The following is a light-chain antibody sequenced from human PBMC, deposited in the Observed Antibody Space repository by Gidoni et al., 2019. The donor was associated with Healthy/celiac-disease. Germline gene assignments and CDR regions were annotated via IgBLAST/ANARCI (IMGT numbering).Light chain of an antibody. V-gene: IGLV2-14*01. Sequence: QSALTPPASVSGSPGQSINISCTGNRSDVGGYNYVSWYQQHPGKAPKLMIYDVSNRPSGVSNRFSGSKSGNTASLTISGLQAEDEADYYCSSYTSSSTLEFGGGTKLTVL. CDR2: DVS. CDR3: SSYTSSSTLE. CDR1: RSDVGGYNY. J-gene: IGLJ3*02.